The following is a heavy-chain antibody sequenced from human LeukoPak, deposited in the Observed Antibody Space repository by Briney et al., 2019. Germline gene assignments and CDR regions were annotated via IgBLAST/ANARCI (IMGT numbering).Heavy chain of an antibody. J-gene: IGHJ4*02. D-gene: IGHD5-18*01. CDR2: IYYSGST. CDR1: GGSISSSSYY. Sequence: PSETLSLTCTVSGGSISSSSYYWGWIRQPPGKGLEWIGNIYYSGSTYYNPSLKSRVTISVDTSKNQFSLKLSSVTAADTAVYYCARGAMVDYWGQGTLVTVSS. CDR3: ARGAMVDY. V-gene: IGHV4-39*07.